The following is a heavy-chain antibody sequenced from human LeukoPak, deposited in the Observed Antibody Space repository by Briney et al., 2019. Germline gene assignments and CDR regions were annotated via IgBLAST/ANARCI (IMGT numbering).Heavy chain of an antibody. Sequence: ASVKVSCKASGYTFSNYGITWVRQAPGQGLEWMGWTSAYVGNTKYAQKIQGRVTMTTDTSTSTAYMELRSLRSDDTAVYYCARDPARAFMTAYYYYMDVWGKGTTVSVSS. CDR3: ARDPARAFMTAYYYYMDV. CDR1: GYTFSNYG. J-gene: IGHJ6*03. CDR2: TSAYVGNT. V-gene: IGHV1-18*01.